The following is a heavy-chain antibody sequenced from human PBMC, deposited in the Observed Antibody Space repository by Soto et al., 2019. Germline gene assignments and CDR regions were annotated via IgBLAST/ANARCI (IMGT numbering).Heavy chain of an antibody. V-gene: IGHV3-23*01. D-gene: IGHD3-3*01. J-gene: IGHJ4*02. Sequence: PVGSLRLSCTTSGFSFASFAMTWVRQAPGKGLEWVATISGSDGKTYYADSVKGRFSISRDTSRNTLYLQMNSLRADDTAIYYCAKWSYLDYWGQGTRVTAPQ. CDR2: ISGSDGKT. CDR3: AKWSYLDY. CDR1: GFSFASFA.